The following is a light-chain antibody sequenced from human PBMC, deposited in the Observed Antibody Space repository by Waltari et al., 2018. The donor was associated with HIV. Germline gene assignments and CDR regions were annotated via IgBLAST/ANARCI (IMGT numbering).Light chain of an antibody. J-gene: IGKJ2*01. CDR1: QSVSGTY. CDR3: HQYGGSPRT. V-gene: IGKV3-20*01. Sequence: PGERATLSCRASQSVSGTYLAWYQQKPGQAPRLLIFGASRRATGIPDRFSGSGSGTDFTLTISRLEPEDFAVYFCHQYGGSPRTFGQGTKLEI. CDR2: GAS.